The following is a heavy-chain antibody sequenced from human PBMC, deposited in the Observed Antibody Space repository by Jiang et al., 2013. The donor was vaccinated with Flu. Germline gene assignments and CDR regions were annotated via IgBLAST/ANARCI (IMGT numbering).Heavy chain of an antibody. J-gene: IGHJ4*02. D-gene: IGHD3-10*01. CDR2: IIPILGIA. CDR3: ARGFGAGSSTYYFDY. V-gene: IGHV1-69*04. Sequence: SSVKVSCKASGGTFSSYAISWVRQAPGQGLEWMGRIIPILGIANYAQKFQGRVTITADKSTSTAYMELSSLRSDNTAVYYCARGFGAGSSTYYFDYWGQGTLITVSS. CDR1: GGTFSSYA.